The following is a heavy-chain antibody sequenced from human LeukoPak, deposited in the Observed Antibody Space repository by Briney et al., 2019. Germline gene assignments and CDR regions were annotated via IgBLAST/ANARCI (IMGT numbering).Heavy chain of an antibody. CDR1: GGSISSYY. CDR3: ARVTLFGVVIIGAFDI. D-gene: IGHD3-3*01. CDR2: IYYSGST. Sequence: PSETLSLTCTVSGGSISSYYWSWIRQPPGKGLEWIGYIYYSGSTYYNPSLKSRVTISVDTSKNQFSLKLSSVTAADTAVYYCARVTLFGVVIIGAFDIWGQGTMVTVSS. V-gene: IGHV4-59*08. J-gene: IGHJ3*02.